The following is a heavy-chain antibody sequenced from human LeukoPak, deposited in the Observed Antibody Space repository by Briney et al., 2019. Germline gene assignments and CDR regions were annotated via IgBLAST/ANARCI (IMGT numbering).Heavy chain of an antibody. Sequence: PGGSLRLSCAGTGFTFSNYWMNWVRQAPGKGLEWVANRKEEGSRINYVDSVECRFTISRDNAKNAVYLQMDNLRAEDTAVYYCVGSSGWLFDYWGQGILVAVSS. V-gene: IGHV3-7*01. J-gene: IGHJ4*02. D-gene: IGHD6-19*01. CDR3: VGSSGWLFDY. CDR1: GFTFSNYW. CDR2: RKEEGSRI.